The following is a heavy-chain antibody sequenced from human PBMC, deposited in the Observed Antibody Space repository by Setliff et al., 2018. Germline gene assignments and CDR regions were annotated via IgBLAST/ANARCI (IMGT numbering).Heavy chain of an antibody. D-gene: IGHD3-3*01. Sequence: SETLSLTCTVSGGSIINSYYWSWIRQPAGKGLEWIGRISTSGNTNYNPSLESRVTVSLDTSKNQFSLKLTSMTAADTAVYYCARERIYDGLNYNGMDVWGQGTTVTVSS. CDR3: ARERIYDGLNYNGMDV. V-gene: IGHV4-4*07. CDR2: ISTSGNT. J-gene: IGHJ6*01. CDR1: GGSIINSYY.